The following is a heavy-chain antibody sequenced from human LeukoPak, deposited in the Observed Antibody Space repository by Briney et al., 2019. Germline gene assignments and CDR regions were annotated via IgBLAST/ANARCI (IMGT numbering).Heavy chain of an antibody. V-gene: IGHV4-59*12. D-gene: IGHD3-9*01. CDR1: GGSISSYY. CDR2: IYYSGST. J-gene: IGHJ3*02. CDR3: ARDEADTLTNYPGAFDI. Sequence: PSETLSLTCTVSGGSISSYYWSWIRQPPGKGLEWIGYIYYSGSTNYNPSLKSRVTISVDTSKNQFSLKLRSVTAADTAVCYCARDEADTLTNYPGAFDIWGQGTMVTVSS.